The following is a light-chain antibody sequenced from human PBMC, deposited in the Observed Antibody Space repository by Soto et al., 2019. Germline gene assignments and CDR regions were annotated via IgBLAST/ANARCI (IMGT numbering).Light chain of an antibody. Sequence: EIVLTQSPGTLSLSPGARAPLSCRASQSVSSSYLAWYQQNPGQAPRLLIYGASSRPTGIPDRFSGSGSGTDFTLTISRLEPEDFAVYYCQQYGSSSTFGQGTRLEIK. CDR1: QSVSSSY. J-gene: IGKJ5*01. CDR3: QQYGSSST. V-gene: IGKV3-20*01. CDR2: GAS.